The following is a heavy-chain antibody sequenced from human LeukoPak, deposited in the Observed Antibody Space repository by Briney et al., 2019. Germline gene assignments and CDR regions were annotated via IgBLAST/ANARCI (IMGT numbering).Heavy chain of an antibody. CDR3: AKGGSPSCYSSSGY. Sequence: PGGSLRLSCAASGFTFSTYAMSWVRQAPGKGLEWVSAICGSDGSRYYADSVKGRFTISRVNSKDTLYLQMNSLRGEDTAVYYCAKGGSPSCYSSSGYWGQGTLVTVSS. D-gene: IGHD2-2*01. J-gene: IGHJ4*02. V-gene: IGHV3-23*01. CDR2: ICGSDGSR. CDR1: GFTFSTYA.